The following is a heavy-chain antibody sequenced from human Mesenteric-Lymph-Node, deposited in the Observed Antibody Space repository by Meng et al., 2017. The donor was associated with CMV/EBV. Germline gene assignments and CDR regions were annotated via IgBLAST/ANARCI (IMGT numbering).Heavy chain of an antibody. CDR2: ISYDGATQ. CDR1: GFTFSSYA. V-gene: IGHV3-30-3*01. D-gene: IGHD6-6*01. CDR3: AKGWGSSSSKEDY. Sequence: GGSLRLSCAASGFTFSSYAMHWVRQAPGKGLEWVAVISYDGATQYQADSVKGHFSISRDNSKNTLYLQMNSLRAEDTAVYYCAKGWGSSSSKEDYWGQGTLVTVSS. J-gene: IGHJ4*02.